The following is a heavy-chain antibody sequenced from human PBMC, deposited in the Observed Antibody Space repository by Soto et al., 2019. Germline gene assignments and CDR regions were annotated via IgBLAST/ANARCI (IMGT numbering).Heavy chain of an antibody. CDR3: ARSSQSTVTTFAY. CDR1: GGSISSGGYY. Sequence: QVQLEVSGTGLVKPSQTLSLTCTVSGGSISSGGYYWSWIRQHPGKGLEWIGYIYYSGSTYYNPSLKSRVTIPVDTSKNQCSLKLSSVTAADTAVYYCARSSQSTVTTFAYWGQGTLVTVSS. D-gene: IGHD4-17*01. V-gene: IGHV4-31*03. CDR2: IYYSGST. J-gene: IGHJ4*02.